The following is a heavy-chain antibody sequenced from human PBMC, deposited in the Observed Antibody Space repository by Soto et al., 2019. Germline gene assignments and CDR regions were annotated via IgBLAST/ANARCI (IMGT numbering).Heavy chain of an antibody. Sequence: PXESLGLSFAASGFTFSSYAMGGVRQGPGKGLEWVAVVSIGGSTHYADSVRGRFTISRDNSKNTLSLQMNSLTAEDTAVYFCAKRRGAGGHFDYWGQGALVTVSS. CDR3: AKRRGAGGHFDY. J-gene: IGHJ4*02. V-gene: IGHV3-23*01. CDR2: VSIGGST. D-gene: IGHD2-15*01. CDR1: GFTFSSYA.